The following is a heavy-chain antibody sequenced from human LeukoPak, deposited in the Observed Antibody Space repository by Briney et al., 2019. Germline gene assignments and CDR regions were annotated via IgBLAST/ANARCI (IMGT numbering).Heavy chain of an antibody. Sequence: GGSLRLSCAASGFTFSSYSMNWVRQAPGKGLEWVSSISSSSSYIYYADSVKGRFTISRDNSKNTLYLQMNSLRAEDTAVYYCAKVSVGYFDWLAFDYWGQGTLVTVSS. CDR1: GFTFSSYS. J-gene: IGHJ4*02. CDR2: ISSSSSYI. V-gene: IGHV3-21*04. CDR3: AKVSVGYFDWLAFDY. D-gene: IGHD3-9*01.